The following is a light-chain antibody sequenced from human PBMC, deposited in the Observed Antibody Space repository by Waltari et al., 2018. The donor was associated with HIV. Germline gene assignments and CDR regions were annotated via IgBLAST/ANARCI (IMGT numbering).Light chain of an antibody. CDR2: SNN. J-gene: IGLJ3*02. CDR1: SPNLGSNS. V-gene: IGLV1-44*01. Sequence: QSVLTQPPSASGTPGQRVTISCSGSSPNLGSNSVTWYQHLPGTAPKVLMYSNNQRPSGVPERFSGSKSGTSASLAISGLQSEDEADYYCAAWDDSLNGPLFGGGTKLTVL. CDR3: AAWDDSLNGPL.